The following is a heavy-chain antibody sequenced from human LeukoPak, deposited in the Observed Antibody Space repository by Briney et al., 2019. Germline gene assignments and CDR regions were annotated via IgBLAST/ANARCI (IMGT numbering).Heavy chain of an antibody. J-gene: IGHJ4*02. Sequence: ASETLSLTCTVSGGSISSYYWSWIRQPPGKGLEWIGYIYYSGSTNYNPSLKSRVTISVDTSKNQFSLKLSSVTAADTAVYYCARRNGQDIVATFRRRYYFDYWGQGTLVTVSS. V-gene: IGHV4-59*12. CDR2: IYYSGST. CDR3: ARRNGQDIVATFRRRYYFDY. CDR1: GGSISSYY. D-gene: IGHD5-12*01.